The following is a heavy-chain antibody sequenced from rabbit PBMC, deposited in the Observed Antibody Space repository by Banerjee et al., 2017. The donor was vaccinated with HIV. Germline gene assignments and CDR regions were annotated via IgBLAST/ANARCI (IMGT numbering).Heavy chain of an antibody. CDR1: GFSLSNNYV. D-gene: IGHD1-1*01. CDR3: ARARGGSSSYYIYNL. J-gene: IGHJ4*01. V-gene: IGHV1S45*01. Sequence: QEQLEESGGDLVKPEGSLTLTCKASGFSLSNNYVMCWVRQAPGKGLEWIACIYAGSSGSTYYASWAKGRFTVSKTSSTTVTLQMTSLTAADTATYFCARARGGSSSYYIYNLWGQGTLVTVS. CDR2: IYAGSSGST.